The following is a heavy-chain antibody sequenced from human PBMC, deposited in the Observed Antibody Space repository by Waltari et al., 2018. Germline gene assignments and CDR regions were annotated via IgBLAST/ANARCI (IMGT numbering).Heavy chain of an antibody. CDR1: GGPISSSSYY. V-gene: IGHV4-39*07. CDR3: ARGPGRRGRFPAAIRYYYYYMDV. D-gene: IGHD2-2*02. J-gene: IGHJ6*03. CDR2: IDYSGRT. Sequence: QLQLQESGPGLVKPSETLSLTCTVSGGPISSSSYYWGWIRQPPGKGLEWIGSIDYSGRTYYNPSLKSRVTISVDTSKNQFSLKLSSVTAADTAVYYCARGPGRRGRFPAAIRYYYYYMDVWGKGTTVTISS.